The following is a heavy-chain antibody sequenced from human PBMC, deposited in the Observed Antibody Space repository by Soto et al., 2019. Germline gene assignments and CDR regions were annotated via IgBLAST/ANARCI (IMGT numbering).Heavy chain of an antibody. CDR1: GGSISSYR. CDR3: GRESGETWDYEAS. V-gene: IGHV4-4*07. Sequence: PSETLSLTCTVSGGSISSYRWSWIRQPAGKGLEWIGRHNNYANPHYNPPLKSPVTVSVDTSRNQFFLTLRSVTAADSAVYHCGRESGETWDYEASWGQGTPVTVSS. CDR2: HNNYANP. D-gene: IGHD1-7*01. J-gene: IGHJ5*02.